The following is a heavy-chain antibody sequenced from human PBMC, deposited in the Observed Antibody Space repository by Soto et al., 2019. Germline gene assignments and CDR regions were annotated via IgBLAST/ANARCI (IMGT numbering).Heavy chain of an antibody. D-gene: IGHD1-1*01. J-gene: IGHJ4*02. V-gene: IGHV1-18*01. CDR2: ISAHNGNT. CDR1: GYTFTSYG. Sequence: QVHLVQSGAEVKKPGASVKVSCKGSGYTFTSYGITWVRQAPGQGLEWMGWISAHNGNTDYAQKLQGRVTVTRDTSTSTAYMELRSLRSGDTAVYYCARGRYGDYWGQGALVTVFS. CDR3: ARGRYGDY.